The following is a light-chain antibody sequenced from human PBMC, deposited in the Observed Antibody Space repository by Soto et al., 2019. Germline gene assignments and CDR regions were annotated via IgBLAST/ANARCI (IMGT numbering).Light chain of an antibody. V-gene: IGLV2-23*01. Sequence: QSVLTQPASVSGSPGQSITISCTGTSSDVGSYNLVSWYQQHPGKAPKLMIYEGSKRPSGLSNRFSGSKSGNTASLTISGLQAEDEADYYCCSYAGSSTYWVFGGGTQLTVL. CDR1: SSDVGSYNL. CDR2: EGS. CDR3: CSYAGSSTYWV. J-gene: IGLJ3*02.